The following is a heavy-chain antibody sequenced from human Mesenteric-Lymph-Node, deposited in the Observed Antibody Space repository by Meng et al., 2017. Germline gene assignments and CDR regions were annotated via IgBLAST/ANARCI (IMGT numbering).Heavy chain of an antibody. Sequence: SVKVSCKASGYTFTSYAMHWVRQAPGQRLEWMGGIIPIFGTANYAQKFQGRVTITTDESTSTAYMELSSLRSEDTAVYYCALYGSGSFDYWGQGTLVTVSS. CDR2: IIPIFGTA. V-gene: IGHV1-69*05. CDR3: ALYGSGSFDY. CDR1: GYTFTSYA. J-gene: IGHJ4*02. D-gene: IGHD3-10*01.